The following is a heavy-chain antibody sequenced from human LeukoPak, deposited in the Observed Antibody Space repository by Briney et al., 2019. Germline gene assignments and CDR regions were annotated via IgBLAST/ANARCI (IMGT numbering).Heavy chain of an antibody. CDR1: GGSFSGYY. D-gene: IGHD5-24*01. J-gene: IGHJ4*02. V-gene: IGHV4-34*01. Sequence: PSETLSLTCAVYGGSFSGYYWSWIRQPPGKGLEWIGEINHSGSTNYNPSLKSRVTISVGTSKNQFSLKLSSVTAADTAVYYCARAGSMRWLRWGQGTLVTVSS. CDR2: INHSGST. CDR3: ARAGSMRWLR.